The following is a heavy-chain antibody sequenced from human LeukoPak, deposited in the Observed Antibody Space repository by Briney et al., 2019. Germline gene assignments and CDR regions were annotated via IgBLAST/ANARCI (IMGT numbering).Heavy chain of an antibody. CDR2: IYSSGST. CDR3: ASTTTTYYSYFYYMGV. V-gene: IGHV4-4*09. J-gene: IGHJ6*03. D-gene: IGHD2-21*01. CDR1: GGSISSYY. Sequence: PSETLSLTCTVSGGSISSYYWSWIRQPPGKGLEWIGYIYSSGSTYYNPSLNSRVTISVDTSKNQFSLKLTSVTAAGTAVYYCASTTTTYYSYFYYMGVWGKGTTVTVSS.